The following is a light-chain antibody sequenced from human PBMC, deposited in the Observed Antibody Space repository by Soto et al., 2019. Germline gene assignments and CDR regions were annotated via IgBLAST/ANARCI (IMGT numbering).Light chain of an antibody. Sequence: VVTQPPSVSGAPGQRGTLSCTGSGSNIGAVYDVHWYQQLPGTAPKLLIYGNSNRPSGGPDRFSGSKSGTSASLAITGLQAEDEADYYCRSYDSSLRGSVFGGGTQRTGL. CDR2: GNS. J-gene: IGLJ2*01. V-gene: IGLV1-40*01. CDR1: GSNIGAVYD. CDR3: RSYDSSLRGSV.